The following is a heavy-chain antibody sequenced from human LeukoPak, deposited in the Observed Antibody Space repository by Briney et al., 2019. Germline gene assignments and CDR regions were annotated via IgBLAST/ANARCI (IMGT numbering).Heavy chain of an antibody. V-gene: IGHV3-53*01. CDR1: GFTVSSNY. CDR2: IYSGDST. Sequence: GGSLRLSCAASGFTVSSNYMSWVRQAPGKGLEWLSFIYSGDSTYYADSVKGRFTISRDNSKNTLYLQMNSLRAEDTAIYYCAKSWGNIVGAMGIFDSWGQGTLVTVSS. D-gene: IGHD1-26*01. CDR3: AKSWGNIVGAMGIFDS. J-gene: IGHJ4*02.